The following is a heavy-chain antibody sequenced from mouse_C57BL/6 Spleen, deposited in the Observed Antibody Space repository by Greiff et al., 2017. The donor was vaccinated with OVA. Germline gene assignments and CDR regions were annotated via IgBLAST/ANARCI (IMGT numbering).Heavy chain of an antibody. Sequence: QVQLQQSGAELVRPGTSVKVSCKASGYAFTNYLIEWVKQRPGQGLEWIGVINPGSGGTNYNQKFKGKSTLTVDKSSSTAYMQLSSLTSEDSAVYYCARSYGSSPWFAYWGQGTLVTVSA. CDR3: ARSYGSSPWFAY. D-gene: IGHD1-1*01. CDR1: GYAFTNYL. V-gene: IGHV1-54*01. J-gene: IGHJ3*01. CDR2: INPGSGGT.